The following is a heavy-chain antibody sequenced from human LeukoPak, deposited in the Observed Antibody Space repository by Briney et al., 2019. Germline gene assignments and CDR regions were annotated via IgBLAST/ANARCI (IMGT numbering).Heavy chain of an antibody. Sequence: PGGSLRLSCAASGFTFSSYWMHWVRQAPGKGLVWVSRINTDGSSTSYADSVKGRFTISRDNAKNTLYLQLNSLRAEDTAVYYCARDEDYRSIAARRTGYRGYWGQGTLVTVSS. CDR2: INTDGSST. J-gene: IGHJ4*02. V-gene: IGHV3-74*01. D-gene: IGHD6-6*01. CDR3: ARDEDYRSIAARRTGYRGY. CDR1: GFTFSSYW.